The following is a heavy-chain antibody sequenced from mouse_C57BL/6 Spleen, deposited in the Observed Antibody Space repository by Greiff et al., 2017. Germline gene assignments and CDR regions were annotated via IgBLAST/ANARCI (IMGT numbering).Heavy chain of an antibody. V-gene: IGHV1-42*01. J-gene: IGHJ4*01. D-gene: IGHD1-1*01. CDR1: GYSFTGYY. CDR2: INPSTGGT. Sequence: EVQLQQSGPELVKPGASVMISCKASGYSFTGYYMNWVKQSPVTSLEWIGEINPSTGGTTYNQTFKAKATLTVDKSSSTAYMQLKSLTSEDSAVYYWTRKNYGSSPYAMDYWGQGTSVTVSS. CDR3: TRKNYGSSPYAMDY.